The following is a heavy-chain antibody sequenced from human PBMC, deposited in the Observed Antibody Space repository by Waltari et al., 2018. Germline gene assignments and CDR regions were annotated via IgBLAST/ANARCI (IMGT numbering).Heavy chain of an antibody. CDR1: GGSISSYY. J-gene: IGHJ4*02. CDR3: ARASPFYDILTGYQYSAPDY. V-gene: IGHV4-59*01. Sequence: QVQLQESGPGLVKPSETLSLTCTVSGGSISSYYWSWIRQPPGQGLEWIGYIYYSGSTNHNPSLKSRVTISVDTSKNQFSMKLSSVNAADTAVYYCARASPFYDILTGYQYSAPDYWGQGTLVTVSS. D-gene: IGHD3-9*01. CDR2: IYYSGST.